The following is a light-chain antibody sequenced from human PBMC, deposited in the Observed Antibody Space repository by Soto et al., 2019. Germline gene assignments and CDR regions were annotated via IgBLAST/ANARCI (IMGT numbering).Light chain of an antibody. CDR1: SSDVGGYNY. CDR2: DVS. Sequence: QSALTQPASVSGSPGQSITISCTGTSSDVGGYNYVSWYQQHPGKAPKLVIFDVSNRPSGLSNRFSGSKSGNTASLTISGLQAEDEADYYCSSYTSSSTLVVFGGGTKLTVL. J-gene: IGLJ2*01. V-gene: IGLV2-14*01. CDR3: SSYTSSSTLVV.